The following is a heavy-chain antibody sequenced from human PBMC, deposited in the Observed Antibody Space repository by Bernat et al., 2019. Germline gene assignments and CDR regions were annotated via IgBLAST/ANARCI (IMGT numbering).Heavy chain of an antibody. V-gene: IGHV4-34*01. CDR2: IYYSGST. J-gene: IGHJ5*02. CDR1: GGSFSGYY. Sequence: QVQLQQWGAGLLKPSETLSLTCAVYGGSFSGYYWSWIRQPPGKGLEWIGYIYYSGSTYYNPSLKSRVTISVDTSKNQFSLKLSSVTAADTAVYYCARELKPRQHYYDSSGYYSAWFDPWGQGTLVTVSS. CDR3: ARELKPRQHYYDSSGYYSAWFDP. D-gene: IGHD3-22*01.